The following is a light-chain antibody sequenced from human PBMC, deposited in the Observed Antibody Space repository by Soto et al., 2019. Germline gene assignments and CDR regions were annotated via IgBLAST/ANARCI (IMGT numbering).Light chain of an antibody. Sequence: QSALTQPASVSGSPGQSITISCSGTSSDVGGYNFVSWYQVHPGKAPRLILYDVSSRPSGVSYRFSGSKSANTASLNISRLQAGDEADYHCRSYTTTTSLVVFGGGTKLTVL. V-gene: IGLV2-14*03. CDR3: RSYTTTTSLVV. CDR1: SSDVGGYNF. CDR2: DVS. J-gene: IGLJ2*01.